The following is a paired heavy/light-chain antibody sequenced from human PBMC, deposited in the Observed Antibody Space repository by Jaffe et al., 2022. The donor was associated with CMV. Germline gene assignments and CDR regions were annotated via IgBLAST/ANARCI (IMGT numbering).Light chain of an antibody. V-gene: IGKV3-11*01. Sequence: EIVLTQSPATLSLSPGERATLSCRASQSVSSYLAWYQQKPGQAPRLLIYDASNRATGIPARFSGSGSGTDFTLTISSLEPEDFAVYYCQQRSNWPVTFGGGTKVEIK. J-gene: IGKJ4*01. CDR3: QQRSNWPVT. CDR1: QSVSSY. CDR2: DAS.
Heavy chain of an antibody. CDR2: ISSSGGTT. D-gene: IGHD6-13*01. CDR1: GFTFSSYA. Sequence: EVQLLESGGGLVQPGGSLRLSCAASGFTFSSYAMSWVRQAPGKGLEWVSAISSSGGTTYYADSVKGRFTISRDNSKNTLYLQMNSLRVEDTAVYYCAKGGIAARSSYHYYGMDVWGQGTTVTVSS. V-gene: IGHV3-23*01. CDR3: AKGGIAARSSYHYYGMDV. J-gene: IGHJ6*02.